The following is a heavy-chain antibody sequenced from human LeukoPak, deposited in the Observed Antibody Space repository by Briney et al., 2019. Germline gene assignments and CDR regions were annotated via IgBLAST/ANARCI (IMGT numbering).Heavy chain of an antibody. CDR3: ARDPGYSYGSYYGMDV. CDR2: ISSSSSYI. CDR1: GFTFSSYS. Sequence: AGSLSLSCAASGFTFSSYSMNWVRQAPGKGLEWVSAISSSSSYIYYADSVKGRFTISRDNSKITLYLQMDSLRAEDTAVYYCARDPGYSYGSYYGMDVWGQGTTVTVSS. V-gene: IGHV3-21*01. J-gene: IGHJ6*02. D-gene: IGHD5-18*01.